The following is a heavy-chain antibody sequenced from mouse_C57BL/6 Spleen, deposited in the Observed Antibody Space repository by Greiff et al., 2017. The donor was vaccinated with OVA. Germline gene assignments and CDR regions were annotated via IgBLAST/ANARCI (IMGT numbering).Heavy chain of an antibody. CDR3: ARPSSPYWYFDV. V-gene: IGHV1-76*01. CDR2: IYPGSGNT. D-gene: IGHD1-1*01. CDR1: GYTFTDYY. J-gene: IGHJ1*03. Sequence: QVQLQQSGAELVRPGASVKLSCKSSGYTFTDYYINWVKQRPGQGLEWIARIYPGSGNTYYNEKFKGKATLTAEKSSSTAYMQLSSLTSEDSAVYFCARPSSPYWYFDVWGTGTTVTVSS.